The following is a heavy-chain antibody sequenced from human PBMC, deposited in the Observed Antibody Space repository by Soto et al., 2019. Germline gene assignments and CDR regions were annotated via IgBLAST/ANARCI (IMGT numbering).Heavy chain of an antibody. Sequence: SETLSLTCTVSGGSISSGGYYWSWIRQHPGKGLEWIGYIYYSGSTYYNPSLKSRVTISVDTSKNQFSLKLSSVTAADTAVYYCARARYDIVVVPAANWFDPWGQGTLVTVSS. V-gene: IGHV4-31*03. CDR1: GGSISSGGYY. J-gene: IGHJ5*02. CDR2: IYYSGST. CDR3: ARARYDIVVVPAANWFDP. D-gene: IGHD2-2*01.